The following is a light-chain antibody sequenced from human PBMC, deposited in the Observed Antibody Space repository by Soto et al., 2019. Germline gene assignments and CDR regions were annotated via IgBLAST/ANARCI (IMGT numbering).Light chain of an antibody. Sequence: EIVLTQSPGTLSLSPGERATLSCRASQTVSSSYLAWYQQKPGHAPRLLIYGASSRGTGIPDRVSGGGSGTAFTLTIRRLEPEDFAVYQCQQFSSYPLTFGGVTKVDIK. CDR2: GAS. J-gene: IGKJ4*01. CDR1: QTVSSSY. V-gene: IGKV3-20*01. CDR3: QQFSSYPLT.